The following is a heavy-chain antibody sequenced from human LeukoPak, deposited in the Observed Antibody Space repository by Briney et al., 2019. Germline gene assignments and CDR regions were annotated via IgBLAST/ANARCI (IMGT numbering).Heavy chain of an antibody. J-gene: IGHJ4*02. V-gene: IGHV3-74*01. CDR3: ASGDQSCSGDTCYPIDY. CDR1: GFTLSRYW. D-gene: IGHD2-15*01. CDR2: INSEGSST. Sequence: GGSLRLSCAASGFTLSRYWMYWVRQAPGKGLVWVSRINSEGSSTSYADSVKGRFTISRDNAKNTLYLQMNSLRAEDTAVYYCASGDQSCSGDTCYPIDYWGQGTLVTVSS.